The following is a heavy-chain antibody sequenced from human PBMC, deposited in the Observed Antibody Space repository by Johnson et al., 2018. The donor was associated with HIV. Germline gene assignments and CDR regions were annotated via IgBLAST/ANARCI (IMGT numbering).Heavy chain of an antibody. D-gene: IGHD3-22*01. V-gene: IGHV3-30*18. CDR3: AKEQPYYYDNRHAFDI. CDR1: GFIFSGYW. Sequence: QVQLVESGGGVVQPGRSLRLSCAASGFIFSGYWMNWVRQAPGKGLEWVAVISYDGSNKYYADSVKGRFTISRDNSKNTLYLQMTSLRAEDTAMYFCAKEQPYYYDNRHAFDIWGQGTMVTVSS. CDR2: ISYDGSNK. J-gene: IGHJ3*02.